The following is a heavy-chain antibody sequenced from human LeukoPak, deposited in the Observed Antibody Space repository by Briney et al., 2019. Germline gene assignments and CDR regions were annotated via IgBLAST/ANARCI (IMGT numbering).Heavy chain of an antibody. D-gene: IGHD4-17*01. CDR2: IKSKNAGGTT. CDR1: GFGFSTAW. V-gene: IGHV3-15*01. CDR3: ITEYYGGYKY. Sequence: GGSLRLSCAASGFGFSTAWLSWVRQAREKGLEWVGRIKSKNAGGTTDYAAPVKVRFTISRDDSKNTLYLQMNSLKTEDTAVYYCITEYYGGYKYWGQGTLVTVSS. J-gene: IGHJ4*02.